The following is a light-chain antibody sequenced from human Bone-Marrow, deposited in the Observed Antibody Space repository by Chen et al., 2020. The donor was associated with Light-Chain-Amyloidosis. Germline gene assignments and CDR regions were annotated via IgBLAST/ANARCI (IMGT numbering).Light chain of an antibody. CDR2: EVT. CDR1: SSDVGGDNH. Sequence: QSALTQPASVSGSPGQSITIPCTGTSSDVGGDNHVSWYQQHPDKAPKLMIYEVTNRPSWVPDRFSGSKSDNTASLTISGLQTEDEADYFCRSYTITNTLVFGSGTRVTVL. CDR3: RSYTITNTLV. V-gene: IGLV2-14*01. J-gene: IGLJ1*01.